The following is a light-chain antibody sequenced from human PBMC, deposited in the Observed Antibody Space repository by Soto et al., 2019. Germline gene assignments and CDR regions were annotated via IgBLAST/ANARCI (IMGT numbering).Light chain of an antibody. CDR2: GAS. CDR1: QTINNN. CDR3: QQYNNWPET. Sequence: VMTQAPATLSVSPGERATLSCRASQTINNNIAWYQLKDGQVPRLLIYGASTRATDIPARFSGSGSGTEFTLTISSLQSEDFAVYYCQQYNNWPETFGQGTKVDIK. V-gene: IGKV3-15*01. J-gene: IGKJ1*01.